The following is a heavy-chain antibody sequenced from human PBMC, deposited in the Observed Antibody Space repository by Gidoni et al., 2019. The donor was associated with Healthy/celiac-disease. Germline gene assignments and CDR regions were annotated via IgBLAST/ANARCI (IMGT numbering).Heavy chain of an antibody. J-gene: IGHJ4*02. CDR2: IYYSGST. D-gene: IGHD4-17*01. CDR1: GGSISSYY. Sequence: QVQLQESGPGLVKPSETLSLTCTVSGGSISSYYWSWIRQPPGKGLEWIGYIYYSGSTNYNPSLKSRVTISVDTSKNQFSLKLSSVTAADTAVYYCARGTVTTFLGYWGQGTLVTVSS. V-gene: IGHV4-59*01. CDR3: ARGTVTTFLGY.